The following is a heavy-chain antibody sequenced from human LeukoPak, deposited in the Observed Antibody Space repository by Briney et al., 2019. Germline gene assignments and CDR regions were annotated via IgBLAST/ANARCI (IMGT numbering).Heavy chain of an antibody. J-gene: IGHJ4*02. CDR3: AKDVLLWSGEGNYFDY. CDR2: ISGSGGST. CDR1: GFTFSSYA. D-gene: IGHD3-10*01. Sequence: GGSLRLSCAASGFTFSSYAMSWVRQAPGKGLEWVSAISGSGGSTYYADSVKGRFTISRDNSKNTLYLQMNSLRAEDTAVYYCAKDVLLWSGEGNYFDYWGQGTLVTVSS. V-gene: IGHV3-23*01.